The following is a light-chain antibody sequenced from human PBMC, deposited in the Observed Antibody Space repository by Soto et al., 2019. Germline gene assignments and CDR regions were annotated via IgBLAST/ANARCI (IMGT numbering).Light chain of an antibody. CDR2: EGS. V-gene: IGLV2-23*01. J-gene: IGLJ1*01. CDR3: CSSAGSSTYV. Sequence: QSVLTQPASVSGSPGQSITISCSGTSSDVGSYNLVSWYQQHPGKAPKLMIYEGSKRPSGVSDRLSGSKSGNRASLTISGLQAEDEADYYCCSSAGSSTYVFGTGTKVTVL. CDR1: SSDVGSYNL.